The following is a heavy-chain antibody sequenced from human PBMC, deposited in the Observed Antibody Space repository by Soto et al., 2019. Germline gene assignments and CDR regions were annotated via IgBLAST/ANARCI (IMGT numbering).Heavy chain of an antibody. V-gene: IGHV1-46*01. D-gene: IGHD6-13*01. CDR2: INPSGGST. Sequence: GASVKVSCKASGYTFTSYYMHWVRQAPGQGLEWMGIINPSGGSTSYAQKFQGRVTMTRDTSTSTVYMELSSLRPEDTAVYYCARDHGSWYIDYWGQGTLVTVSS. CDR1: GYTFTSYY. CDR3: ARDHGSWYIDY. J-gene: IGHJ4*02.